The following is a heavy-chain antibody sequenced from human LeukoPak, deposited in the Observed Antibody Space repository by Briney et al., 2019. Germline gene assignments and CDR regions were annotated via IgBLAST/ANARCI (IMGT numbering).Heavy chain of an antibody. CDR1: GGTFSSYA. Sequence: ASVKVSCRASGGTFSSYAISWVRQAPGQGLEWMGGIIPIFGTANYAQKFQGRVTITTDESTSTAYMELSSLRSEDTAVYYCATSFTIAAAGTTYYFDYWGQGTLVTVSS. V-gene: IGHV1-69*05. CDR2: IIPIFGTA. CDR3: ATSFTIAAAGTTYYFDY. J-gene: IGHJ4*02. D-gene: IGHD6-13*01.